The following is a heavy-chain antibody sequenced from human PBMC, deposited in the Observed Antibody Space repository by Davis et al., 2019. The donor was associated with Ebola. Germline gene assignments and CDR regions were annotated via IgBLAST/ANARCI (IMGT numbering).Heavy chain of an antibody. D-gene: IGHD3-10*01. J-gene: IGHJ6*02. CDR2: ISSSGGST. V-gene: IGHV3-64D*06. Sequence: GESLKISCSASGFTFSSFAMHWVRQAPGKGLNYVSAISSSGGSTYYADSVKGRFTISRDSSKNTLHLQMSSLRAEDTAVYYCVKGSGSYFNYYGMDVWGQGTTVTVSS. CDR3: VKGSGSYFNYYGMDV. CDR1: GFTFSSFA.